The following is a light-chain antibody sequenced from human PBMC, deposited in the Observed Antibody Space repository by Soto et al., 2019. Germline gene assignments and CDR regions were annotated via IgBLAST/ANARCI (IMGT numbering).Light chain of an antibody. CDR1: SSNIGAGYD. V-gene: IGLV1-40*01. CDR3: QSYDSSLSGCV. Sequence: QSVRTQPPSVSGAPGQRVTISCTGSSSNIGAGYDVPWYQQLPGTSPKLLIYGNSNQPSGVPDRFSGSKSGTSASLAITGLKAEDEADYYCQSYDSSLSGCVFGGGTQLTVL. J-gene: IGLJ3*02. CDR2: GNS.